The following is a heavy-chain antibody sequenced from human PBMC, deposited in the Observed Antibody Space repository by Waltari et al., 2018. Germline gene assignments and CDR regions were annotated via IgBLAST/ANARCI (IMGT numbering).Heavy chain of an antibody. J-gene: IGHJ4*02. CDR3: AKIGDSSGYYQPNFDY. CDR2: ISGGCGST. CDR1: GFTFSSYA. D-gene: IGHD3-22*01. V-gene: IGHV3-23*04. Sequence: EVQLVESGGGLVQPGGSLRLSCAASGFTFSSYAMSWVRQAPGKGLEWVSAISGGCGSTYYADSVKGRFTSSRDNSKNTLYLQMNSLRAEDTAVYYCAKIGDSSGYYQPNFDYWGQGTLVTVSS.